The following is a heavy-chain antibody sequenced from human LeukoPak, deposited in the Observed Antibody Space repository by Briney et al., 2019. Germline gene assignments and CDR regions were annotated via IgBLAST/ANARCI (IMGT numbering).Heavy chain of an antibody. CDR1: EFTFSSYS. CDR2: ISSSGASA. D-gene: IGHD4-11*01. J-gene: IGHJ4*02. CDR3: ATEVRYGY. V-gene: IGHV3-23*01. Sequence: PGGSLRLSCVASEFTFSSYSMTWVRQGPERGLEWVSAISSSGASAYYADSVKGRFTISRDNSKNTLYVQMNSLRAEDTAVYYCATEVRYGYWGQGTLVTVSS.